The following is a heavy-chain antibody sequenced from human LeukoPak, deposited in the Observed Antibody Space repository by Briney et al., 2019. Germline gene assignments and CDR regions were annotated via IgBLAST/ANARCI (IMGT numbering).Heavy chain of an antibody. Sequence: GGSLRLSCAASGFTFSSYAMSWVRQAPGKGLEWVSAISGSGGSTYYADSVKGRFTISRDNSKNTLCLQMNSLRAEDTAVYYCARWTHPIGNYWGQGTLVTVSS. D-gene: IGHD1-26*01. CDR1: GFTFSSYA. V-gene: IGHV3-23*01. J-gene: IGHJ4*02. CDR2: ISGSGGST. CDR3: ARWTHPIGNY.